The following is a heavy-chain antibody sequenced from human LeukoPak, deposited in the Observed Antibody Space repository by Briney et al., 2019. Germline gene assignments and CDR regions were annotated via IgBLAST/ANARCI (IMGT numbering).Heavy chain of an antibody. D-gene: IGHD3-3*01. CDR3: ARAYPEDDFWSGYCLDY. CDR2: ISAYNGNT. Sequence: ASVKVSCKAPGYTFTSYGISWVRQAPGQGLERMGWISAYNGNTNYAQKLQGRVTMTTDTSTSTAYMELRSLRSDDTAVYYCARAYPEDDFWSGYCLDYWGQGTLVTVSS. CDR1: GYTFTSYG. J-gene: IGHJ4*02. V-gene: IGHV1-18*01.